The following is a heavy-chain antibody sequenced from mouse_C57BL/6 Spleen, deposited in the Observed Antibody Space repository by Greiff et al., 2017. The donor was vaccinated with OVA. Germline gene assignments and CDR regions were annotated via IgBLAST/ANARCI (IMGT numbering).Heavy chain of an antibody. Sequence: EVKLVESGPGLVKPSQSLSLPCPVTGYSLTRGYFWDWIRQFPGNKLEWMGYISYDGSNNYNPSLKNRISITRDTSKNQFFLKLNSVTTEDTATYYCARSYYYGSSYCFAYWGQGTLVTVSA. D-gene: IGHD1-1*01. CDR1: GYSLTRGYF. CDR3: ARSYYYGSSYCFAY. V-gene: IGHV3-6*01. J-gene: IGHJ3*01. CDR2: ISYDGSN.